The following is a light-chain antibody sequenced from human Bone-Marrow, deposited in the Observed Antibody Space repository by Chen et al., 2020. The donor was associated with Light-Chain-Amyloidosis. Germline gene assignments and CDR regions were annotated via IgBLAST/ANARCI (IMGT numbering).Light chain of an antibody. J-gene: IGLJ2*01. CDR3: QGWDSSSDHPV. V-gene: IGLV3-21*04. Sequence: SYVLTQAPSVSVAPGKTARITCGGNNIGSKSVHWYQQKPGQAPVLVIYYDSDRPSGIPERFSGSNSGNTATLTISRVEVGDEADYYCQGWDSSSDHPVFGGVTKLTVL. CDR1: NIGSKS. CDR2: YDS.